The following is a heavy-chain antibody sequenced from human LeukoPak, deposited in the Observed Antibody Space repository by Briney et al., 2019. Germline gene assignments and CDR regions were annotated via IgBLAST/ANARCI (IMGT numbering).Heavy chain of an antibody. J-gene: IGHJ4*02. Sequence: GGSLRLSCAASGFTFSDYSMNWVRQAPGKGLEWVASVNTVSSYIYYADSMRGRFTISRDNAKNSLFLQMNSLRAEDTAVYYCARLRRNSDRSDFFYYYDHWGEGTLVTVSS. D-gene: IGHD3-22*01. CDR2: VNTVSSYI. CDR3: ARLRRNSDRSDFFYYYDH. V-gene: IGHV3-21*01. CDR1: GFTFSDYS.